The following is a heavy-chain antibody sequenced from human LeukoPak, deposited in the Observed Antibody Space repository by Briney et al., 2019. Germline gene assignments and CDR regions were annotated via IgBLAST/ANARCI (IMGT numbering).Heavy chain of an antibody. CDR1: GFTFSTYT. V-gene: IGHV3-48*01. CDR2: ITSST. CDR3: ARARYFGSGTYHDY. D-gene: IGHD3-10*01. Sequence: AESLRLTCEASGFTFSTYTMSWVHQAPGKGLEWLSCITSSTYYADSRKGRFTISRDNAKNSLYLQMNSLRAEDTAVYYCARARYFGSGTYHDYWGQGTLVTVSS. J-gene: IGHJ4*02.